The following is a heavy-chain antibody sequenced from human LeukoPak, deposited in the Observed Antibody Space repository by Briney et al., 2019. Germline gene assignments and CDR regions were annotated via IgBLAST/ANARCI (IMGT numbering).Heavy chain of an antibody. CDR1: GDSISSSSYY. CDR3: ASGDFDC. Sequence: SETLSLTCTVSGDSISSSSYYWGWIRQPPGKGLEWIGSTSGSSYYNPSLKSRVTISIDTSKNLFSLKLNSVTAADTALYYCASGDFDCWGQGTLVAVSS. V-gene: IGHV4-39*01. J-gene: IGHJ4*02. CDR2: TSGSS.